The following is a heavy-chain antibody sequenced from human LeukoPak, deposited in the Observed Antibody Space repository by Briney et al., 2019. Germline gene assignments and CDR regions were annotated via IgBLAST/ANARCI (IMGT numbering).Heavy chain of an antibody. J-gene: IGHJ4*02. CDR3: ESDHAQADY. CDR2: INHSGST. D-gene: IGHD1-14*01. V-gene: IGHV4-34*01. Sequence: SETLSLTCAVYGGSFSGYYWSWIRQPPGKGLEWIWEINHSGSTNYNPSLKWRVTISVDTSKNQFSLKLSSVTAADTAVYYCESDHAQADYWGQGTLVTVSS. CDR1: GGSFSGYY.